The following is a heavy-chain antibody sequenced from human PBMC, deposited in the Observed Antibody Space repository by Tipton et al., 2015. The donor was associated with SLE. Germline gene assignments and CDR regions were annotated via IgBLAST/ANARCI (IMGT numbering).Heavy chain of an antibody. CDR3: ARGVISGTPAFYYHYMDV. D-gene: IGHD1-20*01. J-gene: IGHJ6*03. CDR2: IMPMSGTA. Sequence: QLVQSGAEVKKPGSSVKVSCKASGGTFRNYVISWVRQAPGQGLEWVGGIMPMSGTANYAQKLQGRVTITADESTLTANMELTSLRSEDTAVYYCARGVISGTPAFYYHYMDVWGKGTTVTVSS. V-gene: IGHV1-69*01. CDR1: GGTFRNYV.